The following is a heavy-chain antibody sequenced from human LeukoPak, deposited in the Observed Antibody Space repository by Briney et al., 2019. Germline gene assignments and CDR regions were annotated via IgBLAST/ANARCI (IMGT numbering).Heavy chain of an antibody. V-gene: IGHV3-33*06. CDR1: GFTFSSYG. CDR2: IWYDGSNK. CDR3: AKGGCSSTSCYGEVYYYYMDV. J-gene: IGHJ6*03. D-gene: IGHD2-2*01. Sequence: GGSLRLSCAASGFTFSSYGMHWVRQAPGKGLEWVAVIWYDGSNKYYADSVKGRFTISRDNSKNTQYLQMNSLRAEDTAVYYCAKGGCSSTSCYGEVYYYYMDVWGKGTTVTVSS.